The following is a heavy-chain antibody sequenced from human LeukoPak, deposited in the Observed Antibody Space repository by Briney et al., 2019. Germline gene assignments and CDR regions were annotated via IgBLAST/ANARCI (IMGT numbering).Heavy chain of an antibody. V-gene: IGHV4-59*12. CDR1: GGSISSYY. Sequence: SETLSLTCTVSGGSISSYYWSWIRQPPGKGLEWIGYIYYSGSTNYNPSLKSRVTISVDTSKNQFSLKLSSVTAADTAVYYCARRGYSYGSRSSGSRYYFDYWGQGTLVTVSS. CDR2: IYYSGST. CDR3: ARRGYSYGSRSSGSRYYFDY. J-gene: IGHJ4*02. D-gene: IGHD5-18*01.